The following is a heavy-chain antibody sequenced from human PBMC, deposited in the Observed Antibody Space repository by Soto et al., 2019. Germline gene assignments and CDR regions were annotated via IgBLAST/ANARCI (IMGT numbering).Heavy chain of an antibody. Sequence: QVQLQESGPGLVKPSQTLSLTCTVSGGSISSGGYYWSWIRQHPGKGLEWIGYSYYSGSTYYNPSLKSRVTISVDTSKNQFSLKLSSVTAADTAVYYCARDDGGTQWYYGMDVWGQGTTVTVSS. J-gene: IGHJ6*02. D-gene: IGHD3-16*01. CDR2: SYYSGST. V-gene: IGHV4-31*03. CDR3: ARDDGGTQWYYGMDV. CDR1: GGSISSGGYY.